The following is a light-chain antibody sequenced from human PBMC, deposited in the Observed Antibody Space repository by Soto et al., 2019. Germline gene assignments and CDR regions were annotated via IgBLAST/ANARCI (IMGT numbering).Light chain of an antibody. V-gene: IGKV3-20*01. CDR1: QSVSSGY. CDR3: QQYGISQNT. Sequence: ETVMTQSPGTLSLSPGERATLSCRASQSVSSGYLAWYQQEPGQALRLLIFGASNRATGIPDRFTGSGSGTDFTLTISRLEPEDFAVYYCQQYGISQNTFGQGTKLEIK. CDR2: GAS. J-gene: IGKJ2*01.